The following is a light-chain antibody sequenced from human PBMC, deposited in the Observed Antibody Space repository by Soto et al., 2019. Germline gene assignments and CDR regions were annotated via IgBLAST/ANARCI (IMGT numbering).Light chain of an antibody. V-gene: IGKV3-20*01. Sequence: EIVMTQSPATLSVSPGERATLSCRASQSVSSYLAWYQQKPGQAPRLLIYGASNRATGIPDRFSGSGSGTDFTLTITRLEPEDFAMYYCQRYDSLRTFGQGTKVDI. CDR1: QSVSSY. J-gene: IGKJ1*01. CDR2: GAS. CDR3: QRYDSLRT.